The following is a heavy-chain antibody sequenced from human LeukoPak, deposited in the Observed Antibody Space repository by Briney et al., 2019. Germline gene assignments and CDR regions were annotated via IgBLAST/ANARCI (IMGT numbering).Heavy chain of an antibody. CDR2: INPEQGAT. Sequence: ASVKVSYKDSVYTFDGYYIHWVQRAPGQGLEWLGWINPEQGATKTAQKFRDRVIMTTDKSLATAYMEVTNLTSDDTAVYTRSSWDCSSGSCYTNMNFDHWGQGSLVTVSS. J-gene: IGHJ4*02. CDR1: VYTFDGYY. V-gene: IGHV1-2*02. CDR3: SSWDCSSGSCYTNMNFDH. D-gene: IGHD2-15*01.